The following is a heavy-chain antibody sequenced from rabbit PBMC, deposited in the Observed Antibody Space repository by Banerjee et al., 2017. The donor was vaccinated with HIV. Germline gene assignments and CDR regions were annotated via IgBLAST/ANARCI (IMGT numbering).Heavy chain of an antibody. J-gene: IGHJ6*01. CDR3: ARGDYYTYVYATNF. CDR1: GFSFSSSYW. D-gene: IGHD6-1*01. Sequence: QSLEESGGDLVKPGASLTLTCTASGFSFSSSYWIYWVRQAPGKGLEYIGQISYGGSAYYASWVNGRFTISKTSSTTVTLQMTSLTAADTATYFCARGDYYTYVYATNFWGPGTLVTVS. CDR2: ISYGGSA. V-gene: IGHV1S40*01.